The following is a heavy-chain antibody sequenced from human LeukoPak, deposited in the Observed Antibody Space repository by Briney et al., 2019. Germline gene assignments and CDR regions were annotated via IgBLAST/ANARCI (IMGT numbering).Heavy chain of an antibody. V-gene: IGHV3-21*01. CDR3: ARGREYGSSWYVY. CDR1: GFTFSSYS. J-gene: IGHJ4*02. Sequence: GGSLRLSCAASGFTFSSYSMNWVRQAPGKGLEWVSSISSSSSYIYYAGSVKGRFTISRDNAKNSLYLQMNSLRAEDTAVYYCARGREYGSSWYVYWGQGTLVTVSS. CDR2: ISSSSSYI. D-gene: IGHD6-13*01.